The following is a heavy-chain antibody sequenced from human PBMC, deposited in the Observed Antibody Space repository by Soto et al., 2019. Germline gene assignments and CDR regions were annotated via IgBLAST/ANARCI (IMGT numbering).Heavy chain of an antibody. J-gene: IGHJ6*02. Sequence: TSETMSLTCTVSGGSISSYYWSWIRQPAGKGLEWIGRIYTSGSTNYNPSLKSRVTMSVDTSKNQFSLKLSSVTAADTAVYYCARAGDGYNFYYYYYYGMDVWGQGTTVTVSS. D-gene: IGHD5-12*01. CDR1: GGSISSYY. V-gene: IGHV4-4*07. CDR3: ARAGDGYNFYYYYYYGMDV. CDR2: IYTSGST.